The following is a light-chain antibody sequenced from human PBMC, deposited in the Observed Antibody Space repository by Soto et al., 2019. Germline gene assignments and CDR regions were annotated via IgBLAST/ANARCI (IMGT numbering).Light chain of an antibody. Sequence: QSVLTQPPSVSAAPGQKVTISCSGSSSNIGNNYVSWYQQLPGTAPKLLIYENDKRPSGIPDRFSGSKSSTSATLGITGLQTGDEADYYCGTWDSSLSAKVFGGGTKLTVL. V-gene: IGLV1-51*02. CDR2: END. CDR3: GTWDSSLSAKV. CDR1: SSNIGNNY. J-gene: IGLJ3*02.